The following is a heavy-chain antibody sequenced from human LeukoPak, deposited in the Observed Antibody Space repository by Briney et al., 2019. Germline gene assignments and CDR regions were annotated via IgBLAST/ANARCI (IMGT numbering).Heavy chain of an antibody. V-gene: IGHV1-2*02. Sequence: ASVKVSCKASTYTFTAYNIHWVRQAPGKGLEWMGWINPNNGGTDFARNLQGRVTMTRDTSISTAYMELSKLRSDDTAVYYCARDLNGSGRFYNGALDYWGQGTLVTVSS. CDR2: INPNNGGT. CDR3: ARDLNGSGRFYNGALDY. CDR1: TYTFTAYN. J-gene: IGHJ4*02. D-gene: IGHD3-10*01.